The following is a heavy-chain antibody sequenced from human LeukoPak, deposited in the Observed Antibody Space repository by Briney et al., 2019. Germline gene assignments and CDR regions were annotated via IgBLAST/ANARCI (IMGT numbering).Heavy chain of an antibody. Sequence: GGSLRLSCAASGFTFDDYAMQWVRHAQGKGLEWVSGISWNSGTIGYADSVKGRFTISRDNAKNSLYLQMNSLRAEDTAVYYCASGGWRGDDWGQGTLVTVSS. V-gene: IGHV3-9*01. CDR3: ASGGWRGDD. J-gene: IGHJ4*02. CDR2: ISWNSGTI. D-gene: IGHD3-3*01. CDR1: GFTFDDYA.